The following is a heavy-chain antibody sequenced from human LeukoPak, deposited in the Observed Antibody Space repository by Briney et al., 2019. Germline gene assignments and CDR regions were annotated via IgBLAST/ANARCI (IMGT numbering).Heavy chain of an antibody. CDR3: ARVRDGYNDAYDI. D-gene: IGHD5-24*01. Sequence: ASVKVSCKASGYTFTSYGISWVRQAPGQGLEWMGWISAYNGNTNYAQKLQGRVFMTTDTSTSTVYMELSSLKSEDTAVYYCARVRDGYNDAYDIWGQGTMVIVSS. J-gene: IGHJ3*02. CDR1: GYTFTSYG. CDR2: ISAYNGNT. V-gene: IGHV1-18*01.